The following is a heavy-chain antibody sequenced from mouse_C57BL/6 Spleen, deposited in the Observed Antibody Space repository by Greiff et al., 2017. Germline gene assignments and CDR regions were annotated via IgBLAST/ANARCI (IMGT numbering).Heavy chain of an antibody. Sequence: VQLQQSGPELVKPGASVKISCKASGYAFSSSWMNWVKQRPGKGLEWIGRIYPGDGDTNYNGKFKGKATLTADKSSSTAYMQLSSLTSEDSAVYFCASVYYGSRETAWFAYWGQGTLVTVSA. V-gene: IGHV1-82*01. CDR1: GYAFSSSW. D-gene: IGHD1-1*01. J-gene: IGHJ3*01. CDR3: ASVYYGSRETAWFAY. CDR2: IYPGDGDT.